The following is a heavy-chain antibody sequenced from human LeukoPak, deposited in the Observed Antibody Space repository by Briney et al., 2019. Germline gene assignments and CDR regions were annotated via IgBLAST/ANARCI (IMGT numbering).Heavy chain of an antibody. J-gene: IGHJ3*01. CDR1: GFSFSSYW. D-gene: IGHD5-12*01. V-gene: IGHV3-74*01. CDR2: IKTDGSSLDRSST. Sequence: GGSLRLSCAASGFSFSSYWMHWVRQAPGKGRVWVSRIKTDGSSLDRSSTSYADSVQGRFTISSDNAKSTLYLQMDSLRDEDTALYYCVRDGYAFDVWGQGKMVTVSS. CDR3: VRDGYAFDV.